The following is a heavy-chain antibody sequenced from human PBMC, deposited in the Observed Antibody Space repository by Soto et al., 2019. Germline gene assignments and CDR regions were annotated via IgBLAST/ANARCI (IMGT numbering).Heavy chain of an antibody. CDR2: IYYSGST. V-gene: IGHV4-31*03. CDR3: ARVIRSSATYYYYGMDV. CDR1: GGSISSGGYY. J-gene: IGHJ6*02. D-gene: IGHD3-3*02. Sequence: SETLSLTCTVSGGSISSGGYYWSWIRQHPGKGLEWIGYIYYSGSTYYNPSLKSRVTISVDTSKNQFSLKLSSVTAADTAVYYCARVIRSSATYYYYGMDVWGQGTTVTVSS.